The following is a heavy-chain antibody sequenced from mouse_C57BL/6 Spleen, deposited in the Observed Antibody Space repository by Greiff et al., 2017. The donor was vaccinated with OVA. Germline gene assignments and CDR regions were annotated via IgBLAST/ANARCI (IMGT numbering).Heavy chain of an antibody. CDR3: ARTTVVPYYFDY. J-gene: IGHJ2*01. CDR2: INPNNGGT. D-gene: IGHD1-1*01. V-gene: IGHV1-26*01. Sequence: EVQLQQSGPELVKPGASVKISCKASGYTFTDYYMNWVKQSHGKSLEWIGDINPNNGGTSYNQKFKGKATLTVDKSSSTAYMELRSLTSEDSAVYYCARTTVVPYYFDYWGQGTTLTVSS. CDR1: GYTFTDYY.